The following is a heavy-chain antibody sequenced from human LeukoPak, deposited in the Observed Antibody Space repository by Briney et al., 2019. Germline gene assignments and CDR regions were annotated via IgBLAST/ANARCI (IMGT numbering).Heavy chain of an antibody. CDR1: GGTFSSYA. CDR3: ASSTAYDFWSGYYTGISYYYGMDV. D-gene: IGHD3-3*01. J-gene: IGHJ6*02. Sequence: SVKVSCKASGGTFSSYAISWVRQAPGQGLEWMGRIIPILGIANYAQKFQGRVTITADKSTSTAYMELSGLRSEDTAVYYCASSTAYDFWSGYYTGISYYYGMDVWGQGTTVTVSS. V-gene: IGHV1-69*04. CDR2: IIPILGIA.